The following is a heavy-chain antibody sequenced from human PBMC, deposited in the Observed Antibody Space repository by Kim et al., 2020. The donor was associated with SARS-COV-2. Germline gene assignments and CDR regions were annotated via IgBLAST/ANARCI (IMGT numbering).Heavy chain of an antibody. D-gene: IGHD5-12*01. J-gene: IGHJ4*02. V-gene: IGHV4-4*07. Sequence: NYNPALKSRLTVSVDRSKRQFSLGLSAVTAADTAVYFCARDRDGYNHLDYWGQGTLVTVSS. CDR3: ARDRDGYNHLDY.